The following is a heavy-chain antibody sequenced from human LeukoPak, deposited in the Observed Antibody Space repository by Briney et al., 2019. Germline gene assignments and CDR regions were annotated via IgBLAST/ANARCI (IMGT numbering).Heavy chain of an antibody. CDR1: GGSFSGYY. CDR3: ARGPRITIFGVVTRNYMDV. J-gene: IGHJ6*03. V-gene: IGHV4-34*01. Sequence: KPSETLSLTCAVYGGSFSGYYWSWIRQPPGKGLEWIGEINHSGSTNYNPSLKSRVTISVDTSKNQFSLKLSSVTAADTAVYYCARGPRITIFGVVTRNYMDVWGKGTTVTVSS. D-gene: IGHD3-3*01. CDR2: INHSGST.